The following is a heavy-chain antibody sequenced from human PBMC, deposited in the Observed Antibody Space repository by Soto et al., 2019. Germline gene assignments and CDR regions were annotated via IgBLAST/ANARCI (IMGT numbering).Heavy chain of an antibody. D-gene: IGHD2-15*01. CDR2: INPNSGGT. V-gene: IGHV1-2*04. Sequence: GESLKISCKASGYTFTGYYMHWVRQAPGQGLEWMGWINPNSGGTNYAQKFQGWVTMTRDTSISTAYMELSRLRSDDTAVYYCARGYCSGGSCYGMDVWGQGTTVTVSS. J-gene: IGHJ6*02. CDR1: GYTFTGYY. CDR3: ARGYCSGGSCYGMDV.